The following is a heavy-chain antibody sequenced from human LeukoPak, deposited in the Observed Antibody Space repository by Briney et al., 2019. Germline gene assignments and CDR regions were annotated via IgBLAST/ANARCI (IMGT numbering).Heavy chain of an antibody. CDR1: GFTFDDYA. CDR2: ISWNSGSI. CDR3: AKDGRDGYNLGHFDY. D-gene: IGHD5-24*01. Sequence: PGRSLRLSCASSGFTFDDYAMQWVRHAPGKGLEWVSYISWNSGSIGYAASVKGRFTISRDNAKNSLYRQMNSLRAEDTTLYYCAKDGRDGYNLGHFDYWGQGTLVTVSS. V-gene: IGHV3-9*01. J-gene: IGHJ4*02.